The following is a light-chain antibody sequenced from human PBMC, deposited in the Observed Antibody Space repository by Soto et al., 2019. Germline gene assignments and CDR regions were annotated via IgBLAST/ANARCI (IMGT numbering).Light chain of an antibody. Sequence: QSALTQPASVSGSPGQSITISCTGTSNDIGSFNYVSWYQQYPGKAPKLVLYDVSNRPSGISNRFSASKSGNTASLTISGLQAEDEADYYCSSCTTTSTLVVFGGGTKLTVL. CDR2: DVS. CDR1: SNDIGSFNY. V-gene: IGLV2-14*01. J-gene: IGLJ2*01. CDR3: SSCTTTSTLVV.